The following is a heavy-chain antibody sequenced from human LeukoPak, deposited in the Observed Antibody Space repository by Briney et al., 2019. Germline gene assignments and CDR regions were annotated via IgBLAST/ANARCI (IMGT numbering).Heavy chain of an antibody. D-gene: IGHD3-22*01. CDR1: GGSIGSGGYY. J-gene: IGHJ6*03. V-gene: IGHV4-31*03. CDR3: ARTPDNHYYYMDV. Sequence: SQTLSLTCTVSGGSIGSGGYYWSWIRQHPGKGLEWIGYIYYSGSTYYDPSLKSRATISVDTSKNHFSLKLSSVTAADTAVYYCARTPDNHYYYMDVWGKGTTVTVSS. CDR2: IYYSGST.